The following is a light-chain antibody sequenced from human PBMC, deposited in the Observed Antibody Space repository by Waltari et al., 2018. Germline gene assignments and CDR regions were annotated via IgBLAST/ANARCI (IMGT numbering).Light chain of an antibody. CDR2: GAS. CDR3: QHYLRLPVA. V-gene: IGKV3-20*01. Sequence: LSLSPGERAIVSCRASQSVGRTLAWYQQKPGQAPRLLIYGASNRATGIPDRFIGSGSGTEFSLTISGLEPEDSAVYYCQHYLRLPVAFGQGTKVEIK. J-gene: IGKJ1*01. CDR1: QSVGRT.